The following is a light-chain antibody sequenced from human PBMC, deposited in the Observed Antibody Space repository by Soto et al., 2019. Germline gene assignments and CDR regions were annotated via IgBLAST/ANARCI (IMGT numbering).Light chain of an antibody. J-gene: IGKJ3*01. CDR2: AAS. V-gene: IGKV1-27*01. Sequence: DIQMTQSPSSLSASIGDRVTITCRASQDISNYLAWYQQKPGKVPKLLIYAASTLHSGVPSRFSGSGSGTDFTLTISSLQPEDVATYYCQKYDSTPRTFGPGTKVDIK. CDR3: QKYDSTPRT. CDR1: QDISNY.